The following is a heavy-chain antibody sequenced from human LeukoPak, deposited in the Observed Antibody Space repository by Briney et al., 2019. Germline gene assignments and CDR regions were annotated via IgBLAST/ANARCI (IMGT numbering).Heavy chain of an antibody. J-gene: IGHJ3*02. CDR3: ARQGVRGVIPDLDAFDI. V-gene: IGHV5-51*01. Sequence: GESLKISCKGSGYSFTSYWIGWVRQMPGKGLEWMGIIYPGDSDTSYSPSFQGQVTISADKSISTAYLQWSSLKASDTAMYYCARQGVRGVIPDLDAFDIWGQGTMVTVSS. CDR1: GYSFTSYW. D-gene: IGHD3-10*01. CDR2: IYPGDSDT.